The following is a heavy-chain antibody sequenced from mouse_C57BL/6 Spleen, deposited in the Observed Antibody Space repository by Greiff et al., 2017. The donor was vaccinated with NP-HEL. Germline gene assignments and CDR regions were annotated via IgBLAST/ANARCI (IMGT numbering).Heavy chain of an antibody. CDR2: IDPSDSYT. D-gene: IGHD1-1*02. V-gene: IGHV1-69*01. CDR1: GYTFTSYW. J-gene: IGHJ2*01. Sequence: VQLQQPGAELVMPGASVKLSCKASGYTFTSYWMHWVKQRPGQGLEWIGEIDPSDSYTNYNQKFKGKSTLTVDKSSSTAYMQLSSLASEDSAVYYCARSDSYYVGGWGKGTTLTVAS. CDR3: ARSDSYYVGG.